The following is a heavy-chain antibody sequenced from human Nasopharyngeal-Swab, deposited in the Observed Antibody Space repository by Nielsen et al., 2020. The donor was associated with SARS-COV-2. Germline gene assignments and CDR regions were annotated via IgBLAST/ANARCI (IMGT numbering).Heavy chain of an antibody. V-gene: IGHV3-21*04. Sequence: GEALKISWAASGFTFNNYNFNWVRQAPGKGLEWVSSISSSSSYIYYADSVNDRFTISRDNSKNTLYLQMNSLRVEDTAVYYCAKAPYLRGLDVWGQGTTVTVSS. CDR3: AKAPYLRGLDV. CDR2: ISSSSSYI. J-gene: IGHJ6*02. CDR1: GFTFNNYN. D-gene: IGHD2-21*01.